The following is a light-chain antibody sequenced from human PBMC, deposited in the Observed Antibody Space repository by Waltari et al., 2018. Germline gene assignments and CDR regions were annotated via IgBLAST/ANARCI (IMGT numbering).Light chain of an antibody. CDR2: GVR. J-gene: IGLJ1*01. CDR3: SSYTGGSTFYV. V-gene: IGLV2-14*01. Sequence: QSALTQPASVSGSPGQSITIPCTGTSSDVGTYNYVSWYQQHPGKVPKLVIYGVRNRPSGVSNRFSDSKSGNTASLTISGLQAEDEADYYCSSYTGGSTFYVFGTGTKVAVL. CDR1: SSDVGTYNY.